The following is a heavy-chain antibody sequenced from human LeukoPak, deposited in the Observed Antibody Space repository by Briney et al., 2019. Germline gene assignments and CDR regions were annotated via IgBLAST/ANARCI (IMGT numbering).Heavy chain of an antibody. CDR1: GYTFTSYY. D-gene: IGHD2-2*02. Sequence: ASVKVSCKASGYTFTSYYMHWVRQAPGQGLEWMGIINPSGGSTSYAQKFQGRVTMTRDMSTSTVYMELSSLRSEDTAVYYCARDLYCSSTSCYNGGRYYYYMDVWGKGTTVTVSS. CDR3: ARDLYCSSTSCYNGGRYYYYMDV. V-gene: IGHV1-46*01. J-gene: IGHJ6*03. CDR2: INPSGGST.